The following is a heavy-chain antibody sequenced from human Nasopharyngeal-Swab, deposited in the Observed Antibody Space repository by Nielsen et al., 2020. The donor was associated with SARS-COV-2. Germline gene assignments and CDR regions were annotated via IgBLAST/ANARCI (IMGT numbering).Heavy chain of an antibody. Sequence: GGSLRLSCAASGFTFSSYEMNWVRQAPGKGLEWLSYISSSGTTIYYADSVKGRFTISRGNAKNSLYLQMNSLRAEDTAVYYCARADEKTIFGVVTPDYWGQGTLVTVSS. CDR1: GFTFSSYE. J-gene: IGHJ4*02. V-gene: IGHV3-48*03. D-gene: IGHD3-3*01. CDR3: ARADEKTIFGVVTPDY. CDR2: ISSSGTTI.